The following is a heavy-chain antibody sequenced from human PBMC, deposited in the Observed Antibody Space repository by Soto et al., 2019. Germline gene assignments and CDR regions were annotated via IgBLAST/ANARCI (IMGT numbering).Heavy chain of an antibody. CDR1: GFSLSTSGMC. CDR3: ARIRRGIEVADLQVYYYYGMDV. V-gene: IGHV2-70*01. J-gene: IGHJ6*02. CDR2: IDWDDDK. D-gene: IGHD6-19*01. Sequence: SGPTLVNPTQTLTLTCTFSGFSLSTSGMCVSWIRQPPGKALEWLALIDWDDDKYYSTSLKTRLTISKDTSKNQVVLTMTNMDPVDTATYYCARIRRGIEVADLQVYYYYGMDVWGQGTTVTVSS.